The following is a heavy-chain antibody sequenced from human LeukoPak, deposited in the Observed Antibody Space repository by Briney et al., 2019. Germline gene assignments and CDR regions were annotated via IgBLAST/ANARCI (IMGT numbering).Heavy chain of an antibody. CDR1: GYSFTSYW. D-gene: IGHD3-22*01. V-gene: IGHV5-51*01. J-gene: IGHJ4*02. Sequence: GESLKISCKGSGYSFTSYWIGWVRQMPGKGLEWMGIIYPGDSDTRYSPSFQGQVTISADMSISTAYLQWSSLKASDTAMYYCARLWEDSSGYYLLGGFDYWGQGTLVTVSS. CDR2: IYPGDSDT. CDR3: ARLWEDSSGYYLLGGFDY.